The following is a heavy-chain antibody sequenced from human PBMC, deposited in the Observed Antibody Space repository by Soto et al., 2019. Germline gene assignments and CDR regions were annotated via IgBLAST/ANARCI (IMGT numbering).Heavy chain of an antibody. J-gene: IGHJ6*03. CDR1: GDSVSSNSAA. V-gene: IGHV6-1*01. Sequence: LTCAISGDSVSSNSAAWNWIRLSPSRGLEWLARTYYRSRWYNDYAVSVRSRITVNPDTSKNQFSLQLTSVTPEDTAVYYCAGTTSHQWYYMDVWGKGTTVTVSS. CDR3: AGTTSHQWYYMDV. CDR2: TYYRSRWYN. D-gene: IGHD1-7*01.